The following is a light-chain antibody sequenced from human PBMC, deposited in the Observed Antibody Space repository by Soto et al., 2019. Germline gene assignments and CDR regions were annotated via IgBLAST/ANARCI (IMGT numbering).Light chain of an antibody. J-gene: IGLJ1*01. V-gene: IGLV2-11*01. CDR1: SSDVGRYSY. CDR2: DVS. CDR3: CSYAGTYTGV. Sequence: QSVLTQPTSVSGSPGQSVSISCTGTSSDVGRYSYVSWYQQHPGKAPKLMIYDVSERPSGVPDRFSGSKSGNTASLTISGLQAEDEADYYCCSYAGTYTGVFGTGTKLTVL.